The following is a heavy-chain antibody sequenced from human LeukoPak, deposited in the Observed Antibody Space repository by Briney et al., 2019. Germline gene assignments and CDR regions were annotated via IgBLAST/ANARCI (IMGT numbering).Heavy chain of an antibody. V-gene: IGHV1-2*02. J-gene: IGHJ4*02. CDR1: GYTFTRYY. Sequence: ASVKVSCKASGYTFTRYYMHWVRQAPGQGLEWMGWINPNSGGTNYAQKFQGRVTMTRGTSISTAYMELSRLRSDDTAVYYCARDRLVVRGVHFDYWGQGTLVTVSS. CDR2: INPNSGGT. D-gene: IGHD3-10*01. CDR3: ARDRLVVRGVHFDY.